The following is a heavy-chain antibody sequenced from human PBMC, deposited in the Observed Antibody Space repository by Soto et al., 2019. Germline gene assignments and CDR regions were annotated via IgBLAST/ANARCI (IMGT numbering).Heavy chain of an antibody. Sequence: SLRLSCSASVFTCSDYYMSWIRQAPGKGLEWVSYISSSGSTIYYADSVKGRFTISRDNAKNSLYLQMNSLRAEDTAVYYCARDFHYDSSGPLPDLDYWGQGTLVTVS. CDR3: ARDFHYDSSGPLPDLDY. CDR1: VFTCSDYY. CDR2: ISSSGSTI. V-gene: IGHV3-11*01. J-gene: IGHJ4*02. D-gene: IGHD3-22*01.